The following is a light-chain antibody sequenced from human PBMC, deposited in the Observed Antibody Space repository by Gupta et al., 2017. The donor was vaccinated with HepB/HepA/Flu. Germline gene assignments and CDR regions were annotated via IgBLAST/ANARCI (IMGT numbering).Light chain of an antibody. J-gene: IGKJ2*04. CDR3: RQPDSFPRS. CDR2: STS. V-gene: IGKV1-12*01. Sequence: AWYQQKPGEAPRLLIYSTSTLQSGVPSRFSGSGFGREFTLTISSLQPEDSATYYCRQPDSFPRSFGQGTKLEI.